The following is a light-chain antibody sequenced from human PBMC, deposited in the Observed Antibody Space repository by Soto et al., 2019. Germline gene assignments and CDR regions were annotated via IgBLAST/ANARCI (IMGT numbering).Light chain of an antibody. V-gene: IGLV2-8*01. Sequence: QSALTQPPSASGSPGQSVTISCTGTSSDVGAYKYVSWYQQYPGQAPKLMIYEVSKRPSGVPDRFSGSKSGNTASLTVSGLQADDEADYYCTSYAGSNIWVFGGGTKVTVL. CDR1: SSDVGAYKY. CDR3: TSYAGSNIWV. J-gene: IGLJ3*02. CDR2: EVS.